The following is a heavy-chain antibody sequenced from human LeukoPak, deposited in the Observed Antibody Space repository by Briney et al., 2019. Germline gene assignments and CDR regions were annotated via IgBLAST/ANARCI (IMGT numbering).Heavy chain of an antibody. V-gene: IGHV4-59*01. CDR1: GGSISSYY. J-gene: IGHJ4*02. Sequence: SETLSLTCTVSGGSISSYYWNWIRQPPGKGREWIGYIYYSGSTNYNPSLKSRVTISVDTSKNQFSLKVSSVTAADTAVYYCARGQYSGSCFDNWGQGSLVTVSS. D-gene: IGHD1-26*01. CDR3: ARGQYSGSCFDN. CDR2: IYYSGST.